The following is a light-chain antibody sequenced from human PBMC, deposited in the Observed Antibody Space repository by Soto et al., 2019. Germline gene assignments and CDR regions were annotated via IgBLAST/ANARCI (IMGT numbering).Light chain of an antibody. CDR3: QQYYTAPQT. Sequence: DIVMTQSPDSLAVSLGERATINCKSSQSVLSSSNNKNYLAWYQQRPGQPPKLLISWASTRESGVPDRFSGSGSGTDFTLNISSLQAEDVAVYYCQQYYTAPQTFGQGTKVE. J-gene: IGKJ1*01. CDR2: WAS. V-gene: IGKV4-1*01. CDR1: QSVLSSSNNKNY.